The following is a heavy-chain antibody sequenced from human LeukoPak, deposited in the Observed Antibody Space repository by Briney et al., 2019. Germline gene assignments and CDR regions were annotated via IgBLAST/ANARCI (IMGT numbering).Heavy chain of an antibody. D-gene: IGHD2-15*01. CDR1: GYTFTSYG. CDR3: ARLVVLVWMGLYYYYMDV. J-gene: IGHJ6*03. V-gene: IGHV1-18*01. Sequence: ASVKVSCKASGYTFTSYGISWVRQAPGQGLEWMGWISAYNGNTNYAQKLQGRVTMTTDTSTSTAYMELRSLRSGDTAVYYCARLVVLVWMGLYYYYMDVWGKGTTVTVSS. CDR2: ISAYNGNT.